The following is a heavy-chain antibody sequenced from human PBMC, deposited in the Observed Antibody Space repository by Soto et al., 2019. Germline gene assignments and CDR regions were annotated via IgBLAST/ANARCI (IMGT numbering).Heavy chain of an antibody. V-gene: IGHV1-69*06. J-gene: IGHJ6*02. D-gene: IGHD2-2*01. Sequence: GGSLRLSCKASGGTFSSYAISWVRQAPGQGLEWMGGIIPIFGTANYAQKFQGRVTITADKSTSTAYMELSSLRSEDTAVYYCARGSSQVVVVPAARYYYGMDVWGQGTTVTVSS. CDR1: GGTFSSYA. CDR2: IIPIFGTA. CDR3: ARGSSQVVVVPAARYYYGMDV.